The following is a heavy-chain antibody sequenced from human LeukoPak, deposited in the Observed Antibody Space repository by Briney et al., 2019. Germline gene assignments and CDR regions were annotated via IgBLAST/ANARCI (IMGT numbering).Heavy chain of an antibody. CDR1: GFTFSSYA. J-gene: IGHJ4*02. V-gene: IGHV3-23*01. CDR3: AKDEGYCSSTSCYFDY. D-gene: IGHD2-2*01. CDR2: ISGSGGST. Sequence: GGSLRLSCAASGFTFSSYAMSWVRQAPGKGLEWVSAISGSGGSTYYADSVKGRFTISRDNSKNTLYLQMDSLRAEDTAVYYCAKDEGYCSSTSCYFDYWGQGILVTVSS.